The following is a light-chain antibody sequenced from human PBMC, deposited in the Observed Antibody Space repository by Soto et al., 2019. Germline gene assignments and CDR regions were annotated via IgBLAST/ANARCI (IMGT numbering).Light chain of an antibody. CDR3: AVWDDSLNGWV. J-gene: IGLJ3*02. Sequence: QAVVTQPPSASGTPGQGITISCSGSSSNIGSNYVYWYQQLPGTAPKLLIYRNNQRPSGVPDRISGSKSGTSASLAISGLRSEDEGDYFCAVWDDSLNGWVFGGGTKLTVL. CDR2: RNN. V-gene: IGLV1-47*01. CDR1: SSNIGSNY.